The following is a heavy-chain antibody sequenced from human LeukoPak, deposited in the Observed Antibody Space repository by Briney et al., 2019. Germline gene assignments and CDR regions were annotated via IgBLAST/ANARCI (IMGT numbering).Heavy chain of an antibody. CDR3: AKDRVRGWGVATTFDY. CDR2: ISYDGSNK. Sequence: GRSLRLSCAASGFTFSSYGMHWVRQAPGKGLEWVAVISYDGSNKYYADSVKGRFTISRDNSKNTLYLQMNSLRAEDTAVYYCAKDRVRGWGVATTFDYWGQGTLVTVSS. D-gene: IGHD5-12*01. J-gene: IGHJ4*02. V-gene: IGHV3-30*18. CDR1: GFTFSSYG.